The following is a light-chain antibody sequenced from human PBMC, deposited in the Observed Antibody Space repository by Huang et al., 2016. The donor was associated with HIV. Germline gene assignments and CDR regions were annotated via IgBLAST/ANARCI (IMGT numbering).Light chain of an antibody. CDR3: QQSYSTPRT. J-gene: IGKJ1*01. V-gene: IGKV1-39*01. CDR2: AAS. CDR1: QTISSH. Sequence: DIQMTQSPSSLSASVGDRVTITCRASQTISSHLNWYQQKPGKAPDLLIYAASSLQSGVPSSFSGSRSGTDFTLTISSLQPEDFATYYCQQSYSTPRTFGQGTKVEIK.